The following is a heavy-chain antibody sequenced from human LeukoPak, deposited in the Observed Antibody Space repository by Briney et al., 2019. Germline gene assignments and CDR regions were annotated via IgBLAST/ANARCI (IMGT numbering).Heavy chain of an antibody. CDR1: GFTVSSNY. CDR2: IYSGAGT. J-gene: IGHJ4*02. CDR3: ARVPVVVPSVAYSGDIDY. V-gene: IGHV3-53*01. D-gene: IGHD2-15*01. Sequence: PGGSLRLSCAASGFTVSSNYMSWVRQPPGKGLEWVSGIYSGAGTYYAHSVKGRFTISRDTSKNTLSLQMNSLRAGDTAVYYCARVPVVVPSVAYSGDIDYSGEGALVTVSS.